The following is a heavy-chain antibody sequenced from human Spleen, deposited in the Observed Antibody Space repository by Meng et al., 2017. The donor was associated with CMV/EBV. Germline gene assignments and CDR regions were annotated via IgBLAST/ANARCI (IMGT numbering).Heavy chain of an antibody. D-gene: IGHD2-21*02. V-gene: IGHV1-18*04. Sequence: ASVKVSCKASGYTFTGYYMHWVRQAPGQGLEWMGWISAYNGNTNYAQKLQGRVTMTTDESTGSAYMELSSLASEDTAVYYCARDLTALPFPATQYAMDVWGQGTAVTVSS. CDR3: ARDLTALPFPATQYAMDV. CDR2: ISAYNGNT. CDR1: GYTFTGYY. J-gene: IGHJ6*02.